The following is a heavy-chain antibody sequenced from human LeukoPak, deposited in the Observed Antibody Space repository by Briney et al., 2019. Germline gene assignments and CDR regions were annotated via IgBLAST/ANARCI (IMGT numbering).Heavy chain of an antibody. CDR3: GRSPGYCSGGSCLKTGDYYYGMDV. Sequence: SETLSLTCTVSGGSISSYYWSWIRQPPGKGLEWIGYIYYSGSTNYNPSLKSRVTISVDTSKNQFSLKLSSVTAADTAVYYCGRSPGYCSGGSCLKTGDYYYGMDVWGQGTTVTVSS. V-gene: IGHV4-59*01. CDR1: GGSISSYY. J-gene: IGHJ6*02. D-gene: IGHD2-15*01. CDR2: IYYSGST.